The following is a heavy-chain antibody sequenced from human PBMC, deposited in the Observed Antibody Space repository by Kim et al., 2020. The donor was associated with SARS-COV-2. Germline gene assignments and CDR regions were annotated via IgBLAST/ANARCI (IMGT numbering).Heavy chain of an antibody. D-gene: IGHD1-26*01. J-gene: IGHJ4*02. CDR2: INPSGGST. CDR1: GYTFTSYY. V-gene: IGHV1-46*01. Sequence: ASVKVSCKASGYTFTSYYMHWVRQAPGQGLEWMGIINPSGGSTSYAQKFQGRVTMTRDTSTSTVYMELSSLRSEDTAVYYCARGGGGSYSDWGWDFDYWGQGTLVTVSS. CDR3: ARGGGGSYSDWGWDFDY.